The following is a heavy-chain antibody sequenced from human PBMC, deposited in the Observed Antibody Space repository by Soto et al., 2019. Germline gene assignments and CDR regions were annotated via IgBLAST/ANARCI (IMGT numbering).Heavy chain of an antibody. CDR1: GGSFSGYY. V-gene: IGHV4-34*01. Sequence: QVQLQQWGAGLLKPSETLSLTCAVYGGSFSGYYWSWIRQPPGKGLEWIGEINHSGSTNYNPSLKSRFTRSVDTSKNQFSLKLSSVTAADTVVYYCAKYGSPYTWNDDWFDPWGQATLVTVSS. CDR2: INHSGST. D-gene: IGHD1-1*01. CDR3: AKYGSPYTWNDDWFDP. J-gene: IGHJ5*02.